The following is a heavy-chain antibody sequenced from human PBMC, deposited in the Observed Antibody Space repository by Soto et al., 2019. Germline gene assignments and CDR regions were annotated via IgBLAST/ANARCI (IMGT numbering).Heavy chain of an antibody. V-gene: IGHV3-11*01. CDR1: GFTFSDYY. D-gene: IGHD3-10*01. CDR2: ISSSGSTI. J-gene: IGHJ4*02. CDR3: ATWNYYGSGRPSDY. Sequence: GGSLRLSCVASGFTFSDYYMSWIRQAPGKGPEWLSYISSSGSTIFYADSVRGRFTISRDNAKNSLYLQMNSLRAEDTAVYYCATWNYYGSGRPSDYWGQGNLVTVSS.